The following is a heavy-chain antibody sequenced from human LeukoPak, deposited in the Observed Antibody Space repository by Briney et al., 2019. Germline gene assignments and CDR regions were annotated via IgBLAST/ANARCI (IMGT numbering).Heavy chain of an antibody. D-gene: IGHD3-10*01. Sequence: SGTLSLTCAVSGGSISSSNWWSWVRQPPGKGLEWIGEIYHSGSTNYNPSLKSRVTISVDKSKNQFSLKLSSVTAADTAVYYCASGRVWFGEPYYFDYWGQGTLVIVSS. V-gene: IGHV4-4*02. CDR3: ASGRVWFGEPYYFDY. CDR2: IYHSGST. CDR1: GGSISSSNW. J-gene: IGHJ4*02.